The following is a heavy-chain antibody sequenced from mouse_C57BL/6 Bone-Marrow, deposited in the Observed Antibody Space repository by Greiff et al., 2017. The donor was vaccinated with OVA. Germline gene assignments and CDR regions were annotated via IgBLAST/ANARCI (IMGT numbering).Heavy chain of an antibody. CDR3: ARVYDGYSYWYFDV. CDR1: GYTFTTYP. Sequence: QVQLKESGAELVKPGASVKMSCKASGYTFTTYPIEWMKQNHGKSLEWIGNFHPYNDDTKYNEKFKGKATLTVEKSSSTVYLELSRLTSDDSAVYYCARVYDGYSYWYFDVWGTGTTVTVSS. CDR2: FHPYNDDT. D-gene: IGHD2-3*01. V-gene: IGHV1-47*01. J-gene: IGHJ1*03.